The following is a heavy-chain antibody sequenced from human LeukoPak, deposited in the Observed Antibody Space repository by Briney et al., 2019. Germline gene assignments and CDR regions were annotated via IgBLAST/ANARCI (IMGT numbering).Heavy chain of an antibody. CDR1: GGSISSADYY. D-gene: IGHD2-2*01. V-gene: IGHV4-31*02. J-gene: IGHJ4*02. CDR2: IYYSGNT. Sequence: SQTLSLTCTVSGGSISSADYYWSWIRQHPGRGLEWIGYIYYSGNTYYNPSLKSRVTISVDTSKNQFSLKLSSVTAADTAVYYCARAIVVVPAAVDYWGQGTLVTVSS. CDR3: ARAIVVVPAAVDY.